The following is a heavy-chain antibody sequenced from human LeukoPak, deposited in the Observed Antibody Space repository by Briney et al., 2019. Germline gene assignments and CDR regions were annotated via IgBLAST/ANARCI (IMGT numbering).Heavy chain of an antibody. V-gene: IGHV1-18*01. D-gene: IGHD1-26*01. CDR2: ISAYNGNT. Sequence: ASVKVSCKASGYTFTSYGISWVRQAPGQGVEWMGWISAYNGNTNYAQKLQGRVTMTTDTSTSTAYMELRSLRSDDTAVYYCARVGDRSGSRYNWFDPWGQGTLVTVSS. CDR1: GYTFTSYG. CDR3: ARVGDRSGSRYNWFDP. J-gene: IGHJ5*02.